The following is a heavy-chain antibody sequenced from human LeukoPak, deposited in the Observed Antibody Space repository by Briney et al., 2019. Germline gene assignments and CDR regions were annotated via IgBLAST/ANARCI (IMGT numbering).Heavy chain of an antibody. CDR3: ARESGSYEAYFDY. D-gene: IGHD1-26*01. Sequence: SVKVSCKASGGTFSSYAISWVRQAPGQGLEWMGRIFPILATANYAQKFQGRVTITADESTSTAYMELSSLRSEDTAVYYCARESGSYEAYFDYWGQGTLVTVSS. V-gene: IGHV1-69*11. CDR2: IFPILATA. J-gene: IGHJ4*02. CDR1: GGTFSSYA.